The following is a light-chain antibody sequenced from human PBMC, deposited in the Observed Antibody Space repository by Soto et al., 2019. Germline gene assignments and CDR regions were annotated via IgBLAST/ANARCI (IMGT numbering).Light chain of an antibody. CDR1: QSVSSN. V-gene: IGKV3-20*01. J-gene: IGKJ4*01. CDR2: GAS. Sequence: EIVLTQSPGTLSLSPGERATLSCRASQSVSSNLAWYQQKPGQAPRLLIYGASSRATGIPDRFSGSGSGRDFSLTINRLEPEDFAVHYCRQYGRSLGFAFGGGTKVDI. CDR3: RQYGRSLGFA.